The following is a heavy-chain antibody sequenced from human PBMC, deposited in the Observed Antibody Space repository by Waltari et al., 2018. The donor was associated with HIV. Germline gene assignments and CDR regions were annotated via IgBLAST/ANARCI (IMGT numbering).Heavy chain of an antibody. CDR3: GREGDYYDSSPFDY. CDR2: ISWDGSNK. Sequence: QVQLVEPGGGVVQPGRSLRLSCAASGFTFNRYAMHWVRQAPGKGLEWVAVISWDGSNKHYADSVKGRCTISRDNSRNSLYLQMSSLRAEDTAVYYCGREGDYYDSSPFDYWGQGTLVTVSS. CDR1: GFTFNRYA. V-gene: IGHV3-30-3*01. D-gene: IGHD3-22*01. J-gene: IGHJ4*02.